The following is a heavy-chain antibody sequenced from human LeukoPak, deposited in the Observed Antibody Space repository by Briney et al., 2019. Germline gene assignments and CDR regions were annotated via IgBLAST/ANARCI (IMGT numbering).Heavy chain of an antibody. CDR1: GGTFSSYA. J-gene: IGHJ3*02. CDR2: IIPILGIA. V-gene: IGHV1-69*04. CDR3: ARHGKRREAFDI. D-gene: IGHD1-1*01. Sequence: PVKVSCKASGGTFSSYAISWVRQAPGQGLEWMGRIIPILGIANYAQKFQGRVTITADKSTSTAYMELSSLRSEDTAVYYCARHGKRREAFDIWGQGTTVTVSS.